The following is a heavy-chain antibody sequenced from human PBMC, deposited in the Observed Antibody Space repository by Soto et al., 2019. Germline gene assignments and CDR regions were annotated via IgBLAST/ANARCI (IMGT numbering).Heavy chain of an antibody. CDR2: LYPNGRA. J-gene: IGHJ4*02. Sequence: PSGGSLRLSCAASGFTVSSNYLTWVRQAPGEGLKWVSVLYPNGRAFYADSVKGRFTISTDNSQNSVYLLMNTLRAEDTAIYYCARGLGREYQDNRNYFHLDYWGQGTLVTVSS. CDR3: ARGLGREYQDNRNYFHLDY. CDR1: GFTVSSNY. D-gene: IGHD1-20*01. V-gene: IGHV3-53*01.